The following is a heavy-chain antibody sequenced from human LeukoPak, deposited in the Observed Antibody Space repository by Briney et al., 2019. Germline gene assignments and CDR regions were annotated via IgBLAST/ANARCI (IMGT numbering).Heavy chain of an antibody. V-gene: IGHV3-23*01. CDR2: ISGDAIYT. CDR3: AKNYGTSRPFYDY. Sequence: GGSLRLSCAASGFIFSNYAMTWVRQAPGKGLQWVSAISGDAIYTYYLDSVKGRFTTSRDNSKNTLFLQMNSLRADDTAVYSCAKNYGTSRPFYDYWGQGIVVTVSS. D-gene: IGHD4-17*01. J-gene: IGHJ4*02. CDR1: GFIFSNYA.